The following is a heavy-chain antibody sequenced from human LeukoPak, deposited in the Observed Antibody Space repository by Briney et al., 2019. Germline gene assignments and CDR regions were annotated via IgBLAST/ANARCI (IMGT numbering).Heavy chain of an antibody. Sequence: TGGSLRLSCAASGFTFSSYAMHWVRQAPGKGLEWVAVISYDGSNKYYADSVKGRFTISRDNSKNTLYLQMNSLRAEDTAVYYCARDDKGYGDFWSGYYIPGNSLYYGMDVWGQGTTVTVSS. CDR3: ARDDKGYGDFWSGYYIPGNSLYYGMDV. J-gene: IGHJ6*02. V-gene: IGHV3-30-3*01. D-gene: IGHD3-3*01. CDR2: ISYDGSNK. CDR1: GFTFSSYA.